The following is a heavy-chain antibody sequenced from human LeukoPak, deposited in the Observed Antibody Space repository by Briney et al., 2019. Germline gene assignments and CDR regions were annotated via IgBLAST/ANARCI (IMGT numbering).Heavy chain of an antibody. CDR3: ARLKGSGWYGGYYFDY. D-gene: IGHD6-19*01. J-gene: IGHJ4*02. CDR2: IYYSGST. Sequence: PSETLSLTCTVSGGSISSYYWSWIRQPPGKGLEWIGYIYYSGSTNYNPSLKSRATISVDTSKNQFSLKLSSVTAADTAVYYCARLKGSGWYGGYYFDYWGQGTLVTVSS. CDR1: GGSISSYY. V-gene: IGHV4-59*08.